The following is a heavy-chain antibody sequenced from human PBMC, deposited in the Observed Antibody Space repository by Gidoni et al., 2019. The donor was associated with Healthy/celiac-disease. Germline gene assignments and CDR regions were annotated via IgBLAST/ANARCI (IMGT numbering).Heavy chain of an antibody. Sequence: QVQLQESGPGLVKPSGTLSLTCAVSGGPLSSSNWWSWVRQPTGKGLEWIGEIYHSGSTNYNPSLKSRVTISVDKSKNQFSLKLSSVTAADTAVYYCASIYDSSGRGGAFDIWGQGTMVTVSS. CDR1: GGPLSSSNW. D-gene: IGHD3-22*01. CDR3: ASIYDSSGRGGAFDI. CDR2: IYHSGST. V-gene: IGHV4-4*02. J-gene: IGHJ3*02.